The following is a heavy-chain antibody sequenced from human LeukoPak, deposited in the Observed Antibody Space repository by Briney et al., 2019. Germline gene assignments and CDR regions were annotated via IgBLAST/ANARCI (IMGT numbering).Heavy chain of an antibody. CDR1: GGSISSGDYY. CDR2: IYYSGST. D-gene: IGHD3-3*01. CDR3: ASPKYYDFWSGYSAPFDY. V-gene: IGHV4-30-4*01. J-gene: IGHJ4*02. Sequence: PSQTLSLTCTVSGGSISSGDYYWSWIRQPPGKGLEWIGYIYYSGSTYYNPSLKSRVTISVDTSKNQFSLKLSSVTAADTAVYYCASPKYYDFWSGYSAPFDYWGQGTLVTVSS.